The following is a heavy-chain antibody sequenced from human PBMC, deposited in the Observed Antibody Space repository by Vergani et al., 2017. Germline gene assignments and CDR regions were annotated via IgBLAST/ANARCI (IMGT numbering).Heavy chain of an antibody. CDR2: VNHGGST. V-gene: IGHV4-34*01. Sequence: QVQLQEWGAGLLKTSETLSLTCGVSGGSFSDYYCSWIRQAPGMGLEWIGEVNHGGSTNYNPSLKSRVSISVDTSKNQFSLQLTFVTAADPALYFCASITRAPTRRNPPPDYGGREILVTVSS. CDR3: ASITRAPTRRNPPPDY. J-gene: IGHJ4*02. CDR1: GGSFSDYY.